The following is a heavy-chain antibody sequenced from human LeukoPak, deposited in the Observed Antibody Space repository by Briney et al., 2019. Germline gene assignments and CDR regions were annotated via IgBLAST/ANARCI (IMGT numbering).Heavy chain of an antibody. V-gene: IGHV4-31*03. CDR1: GGSISSGGYY. D-gene: IGHD6-19*01. CDR3: ARGEAVAGYDY. J-gene: IGHJ4*02. Sequence: SQTLSLTCTVSGGSISSGGYYWSWIRQHPGKGLEWIGYTYYSGSTYYNPSLKSRVTISVDTSKNQFSLKLSSVTAADTAVYYCARGEAVAGYDYWGQGTLVTVSS. CDR2: TYYSGST.